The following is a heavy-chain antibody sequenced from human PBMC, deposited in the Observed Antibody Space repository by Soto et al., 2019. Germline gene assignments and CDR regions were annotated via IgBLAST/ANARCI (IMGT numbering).Heavy chain of an antibody. CDR1: GGSISSGYYY. Sequence: SETLSLTCTVSGGSISSGYYYWSWIRQPPGKGLEWIGYIYYSGSTNYNPSLKSRVTMSVDTSQSQFSLELSRFSLELTSVTAADSAVYYCARAKILTGYYVAYFDVWGRGTQVTVSS. CDR3: ARAKILTGYYVAYFDV. CDR2: IYYSGST. V-gene: IGHV4-30-4*01. D-gene: IGHD3-9*01. J-gene: IGHJ2*01.